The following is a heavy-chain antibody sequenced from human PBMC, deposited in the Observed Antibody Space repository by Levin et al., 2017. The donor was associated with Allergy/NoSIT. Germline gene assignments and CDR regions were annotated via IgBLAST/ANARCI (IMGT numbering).Heavy chain of an antibody. CDR1: GDSFSSGNYY. J-gene: IGHJ4*02. CDR3: ARDSKRRYCSGASCSDYFDY. D-gene: IGHD2-15*01. Sequence: SETLSLTCTVSGDSFSSGNYYWSWIRQPAGKGLEWIGRIHTSGSTNYNPSLKTRVTMSIDTSKNQFSLKLSSVTAADTAMYYCARDSKRRYCSGASCSDYFDYWGQGTLVTVSS. V-gene: IGHV4-61*02. CDR2: IHTSGST.